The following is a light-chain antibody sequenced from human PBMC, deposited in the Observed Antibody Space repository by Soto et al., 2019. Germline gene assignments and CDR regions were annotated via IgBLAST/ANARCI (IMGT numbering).Light chain of an antibody. Sequence: DLQMTQSPYSLSASVGDRVTITCRASQNIDKFLNWYQQRPGKAPTLLVYVTSTLQGGVPSRFSGSGFGTDFSLTISSLHPEDFATYFCQQSYIAPQTFGQGTKVEI. J-gene: IGKJ1*01. V-gene: IGKV1-39*01. CDR3: QQSYIAPQT. CDR2: VTS. CDR1: QNIDKF.